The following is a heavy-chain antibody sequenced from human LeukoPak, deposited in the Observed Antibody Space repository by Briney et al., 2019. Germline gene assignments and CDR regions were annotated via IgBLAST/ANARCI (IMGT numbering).Heavy chain of an antibody. CDR1: GGSISSSSYY. Sequence: SETLSLTCTVSGGSISSSSYYWGWIRQPPGKGLEWIGSIYYTRSTYYSPSLKSRVTISVDTSKNQFSLKLTSVTAADTAEYYCARGVTMIVVVIHDWYFDLWGRGTLVTVSS. CDR2: IYYTRST. V-gene: IGHV4-39*01. D-gene: IGHD3-22*01. CDR3: ARGVTMIVVVIHDWYFDL. J-gene: IGHJ2*01.